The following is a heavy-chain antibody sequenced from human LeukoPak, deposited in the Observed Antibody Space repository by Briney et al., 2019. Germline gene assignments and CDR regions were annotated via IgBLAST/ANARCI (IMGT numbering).Heavy chain of an antibody. J-gene: IGHJ6*03. V-gene: IGHV3-53*01. CDR3: ASGSGSYRTPYYYMDV. D-gene: IGHD3-10*01. Sequence: PGGSLRLSCAASGFTFSSNYMSWVRQAPGKGLEWVSIIYSGGSTYYADSVKGRFTISRDNSKNTLYLQMNRLRAEDTAVYYCASGSGSYRTPYYYMDVWGKGTTVTVPS. CDR1: GFTFSSNY. CDR2: IYSGGST.